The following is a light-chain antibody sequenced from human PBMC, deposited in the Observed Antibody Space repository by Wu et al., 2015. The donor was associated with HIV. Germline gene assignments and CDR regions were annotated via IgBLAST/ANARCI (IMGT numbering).Light chain of an antibody. CDR2: GAS. V-gene: IGKV3-20*01. Sequence: EIVLTQSPDTLSLSPGDRATLSCTTRQSISTAYVAWYQQKPGQAPRLLIYGASNRATGIPGRFSGGGSGTDFTLTIAGLEPEDFAVYYCQQFSYSPGSFGPGTTVDIK. CDR1: QSISTAY. J-gene: IGKJ3*01. CDR3: QQFSYSPGS.